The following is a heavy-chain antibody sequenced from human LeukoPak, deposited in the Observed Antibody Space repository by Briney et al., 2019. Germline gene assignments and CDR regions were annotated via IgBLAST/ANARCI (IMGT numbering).Heavy chain of an antibody. D-gene: IGHD3-16*01. CDR1: GFSFSSNW. Sequence: RAGGSLRLSCAASGFSFSSNWMHWVRHAPGKGLVWVSHISTDARTITYADFVKGRFTISRDNAKNTLYLQMNSLRAEDTALYYCVRGQETAWGLDYWGQGTLVTVSS. J-gene: IGHJ4*02. CDR3: VRGQETAWGLDY. V-gene: IGHV3-74*01. CDR2: ISTDARTI.